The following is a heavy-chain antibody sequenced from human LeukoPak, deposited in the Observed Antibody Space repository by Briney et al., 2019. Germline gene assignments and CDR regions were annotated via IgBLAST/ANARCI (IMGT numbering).Heavy chain of an antibody. CDR1: GYTFTSYA. J-gene: IGHJ6*02. V-gene: IGHV1-3*01. Sequence: ASVKVSCKASGYTFTSYAMHWVRQAPGQRLEWMGWINAGNGNTKYSQKFQGRVTITRDTSASTAYMELSSLRSEDTAVYYCARDPPYCSSTSCHFSYFYGMDVWGQGTTVTVSS. CDR2: INAGNGNT. CDR3: ARDPPYCSSTSCHFSYFYGMDV. D-gene: IGHD2-2*01.